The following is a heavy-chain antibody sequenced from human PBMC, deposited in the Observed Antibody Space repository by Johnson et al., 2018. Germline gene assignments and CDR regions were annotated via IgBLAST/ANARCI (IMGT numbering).Heavy chain of an antibody. CDR2: ISYDGSNK. D-gene: IGHD3-10*01. J-gene: IGHJ3*02. Sequence: QVQLVESGGGVVQPGRSLRLSCAASGFTFSSYCMHWVRQAPGKGLEWLAFISYDGSNKYYADSVKGRFTISRDNSKNYLYLQMNSLRAEDTAVYYCARCVLLWFGEYYYAFDIWGQGTMVTVSS. CDR1: GFTFSSYC. V-gene: IGHV3-30*03. CDR3: ARCVLLWFGEYYYAFDI.